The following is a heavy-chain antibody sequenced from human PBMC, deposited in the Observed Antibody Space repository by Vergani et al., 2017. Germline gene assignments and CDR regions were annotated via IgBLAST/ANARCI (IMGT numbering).Heavy chain of an antibody. V-gene: IGHV4-61*01. CDR3: AREGLVGASRWFDP. CDR2: IYYSGSA. CDR1: GGSVSSGSYY. Sequence: QVQLQESGPGLVKPPETLSLTCTVSGGSVSSGSYYWSWIRQPPGKGLEWIGYIYYSGSANYNPSLKSRVTISVDTSKNQFSLKLSSVTAADTAVYYCAREGLVGASRWFDPWGQGTLVTVSS. J-gene: IGHJ5*02. D-gene: IGHD1-26*01.